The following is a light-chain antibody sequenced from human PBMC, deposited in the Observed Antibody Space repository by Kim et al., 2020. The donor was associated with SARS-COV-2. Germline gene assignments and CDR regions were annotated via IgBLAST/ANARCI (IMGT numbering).Light chain of an antibody. CDR3: SSFTTRSTLV. V-gene: IGLV2-14*03. Sequence: QAISTSFTGTSSNIGSYNYVSWHQQHPGKAPKLMIYDVNKRPSGISSRFSGSKSGSTASLTISGLQAEDEADYYCSSFTTRSTLVFGGGTKVTVL. CDR2: DVN. J-gene: IGLJ3*02. CDR1: SSNIGSYNY.